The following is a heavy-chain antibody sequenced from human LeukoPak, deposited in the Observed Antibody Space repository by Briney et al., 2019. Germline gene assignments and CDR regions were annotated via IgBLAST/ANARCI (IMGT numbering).Heavy chain of an antibody. CDR3: ARDAWGYCSSTSCSVAFDI. V-gene: IGHV3-21*01. CDR2: ISSNSSYI. CDR1: GVTLSSYS. J-gene: IGHJ3*02. D-gene: IGHD2-2*01. Sequence: GGSLRLSCSASGVTLSSYSMNWVRQPPGKGREWGSSISSNSSYIYYADSVKGRFTISRDNAKKSLYLQMNSLRAEDTAVYYCARDAWGYCSSTSCSVAFDIWGQGRMVTVSS.